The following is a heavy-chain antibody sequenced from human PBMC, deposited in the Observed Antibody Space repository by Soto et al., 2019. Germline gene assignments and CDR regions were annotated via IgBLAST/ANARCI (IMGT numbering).Heavy chain of an antibody. CDR3: ARDWGRGQFLANKDY. J-gene: IGHJ4*02. V-gene: IGHV1-18*01. D-gene: IGHD3-3*01. CDR2: ISGYNDNT. CDR1: GYTFTSYG. Sequence: QVQLVQSGGEVKKPGASVKVSCKASGYTFTSYGISWVRQAPGLGLEWMGWISGYNDNTEYAQKVQGRVTMTTDTAPXTAYRELRNLRPDDTAVYYCARDWGRGQFLANKDYWGQGTLVSVSS.